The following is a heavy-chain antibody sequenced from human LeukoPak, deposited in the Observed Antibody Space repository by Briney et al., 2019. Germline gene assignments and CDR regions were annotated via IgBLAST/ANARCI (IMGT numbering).Heavy chain of an antibody. J-gene: IGHJ5*02. CDR2: MNPNSGNT. CDR1: GYTFTSYD. CDR3: ARGRGTRSFGIFGVVIIAXWFDP. V-gene: IGHV1-8*03. Sequence: ASVKVSCKASGYTFTSYDINWVRQATGQGLEWMGWMNPNSGNTGYAQKFQGRVTITRNTSISTAYMELSSLRSEDTAVYYCARGRGTRSFGIFGVVIIAXWFDPWGQGXLVTVSS. D-gene: IGHD3-3*01.